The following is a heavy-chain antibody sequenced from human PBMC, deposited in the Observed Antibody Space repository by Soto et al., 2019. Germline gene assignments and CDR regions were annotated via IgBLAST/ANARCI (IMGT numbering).Heavy chain of an antibody. J-gene: IGHJ4*02. Sequence: SETLSLTCTVSGGSISSGDYYWSWIRQPPGKGLEWIGYIYYSGSTYYNPSLKSRVTISVDTSKNQFSLKLSSVTAADTAVYYCARAQSLGGSCWRDFDYWGQGTLVTVSS. CDR1: GGSISSGDYY. CDR3: ARAQSLGGSCWRDFDY. V-gene: IGHV4-30-4*01. D-gene: IGHD2-15*01. CDR2: IYYSGST.